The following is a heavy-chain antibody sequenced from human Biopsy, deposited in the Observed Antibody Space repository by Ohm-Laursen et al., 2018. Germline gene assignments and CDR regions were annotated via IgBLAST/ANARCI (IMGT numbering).Heavy chain of an antibody. CDR2: MASSGGTT. D-gene: IGHD3-22*01. Sequence: SLRLSRAAPGFHFSDYYMSWIRQAPGTGLEWISYMASSGGTTYYVDSVKGRFTISRDNAEKSLYLQMNSLRAEDTAVYYCARDTPETYDYDNDDNSPFPRRYIDYWGQGTLVTVSS. V-gene: IGHV3-11*01. CDR1: GFHFSDYY. CDR3: ARDTPETYDYDNDDNSPFPRRYIDY. J-gene: IGHJ4*02.